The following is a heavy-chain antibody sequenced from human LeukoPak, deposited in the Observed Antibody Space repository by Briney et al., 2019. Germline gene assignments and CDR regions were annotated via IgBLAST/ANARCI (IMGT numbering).Heavy chain of an antibody. V-gene: IGHV4-59*12. CDR1: GGSISSYY. J-gene: IGHJ4*02. Sequence: SETLSLTCTVSGGSISSYYWSWVRQPPGKGLEWIGEIYHSGNTDYNPSLKSRVTLSVDWSRNQFSLKLNSVTAADTAVYYCVKNGDYFLAHWGQGTLVTVSS. CDR2: IYHSGNT. CDR3: VKNGDYFLAH. D-gene: IGHD4-17*01.